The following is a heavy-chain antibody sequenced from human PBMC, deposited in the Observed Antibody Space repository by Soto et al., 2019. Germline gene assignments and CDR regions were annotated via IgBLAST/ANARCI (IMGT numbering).Heavy chain of an antibody. V-gene: IGHV3-15*07. J-gene: IGHJ4*01. CDR2: VENKNDGGTT. CDR3: TIDSYITTIIVRFDY. Sequence: PGGSLRLSCAASGFTFSNAWINWVRQAPGKGLEWVGRVENKNDGGTTDFAAPVKGRFAISRDDSKNMVYLEMNNLQTEDTAIYYCTIDSYITTIIVRFDYWGHGTLVTVSS. CDR1: GFTFSNAW. D-gene: IGHD3-22*01.